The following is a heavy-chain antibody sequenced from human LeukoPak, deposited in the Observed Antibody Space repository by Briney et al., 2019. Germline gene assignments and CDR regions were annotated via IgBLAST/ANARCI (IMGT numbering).Heavy chain of an antibody. Sequence: SETLSLTCSVSDYSISSGHYWGWIRQPPGKGLEWIGSIDHSGSTYYNPSLKNRVTISVDTSKNQFSLRLSSVTAADTAVYYCARENDGSGSWTMTYYYYYYMDVWGKGTTVTVSS. D-gene: IGHD3-10*01. V-gene: IGHV4-38-2*02. J-gene: IGHJ6*03. CDR1: DYSISSGHY. CDR2: IDHSGST. CDR3: ARENDGSGSWTMTYYYYYYMDV.